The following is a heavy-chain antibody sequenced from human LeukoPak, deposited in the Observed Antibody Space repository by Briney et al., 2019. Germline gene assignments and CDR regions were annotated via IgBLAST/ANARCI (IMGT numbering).Heavy chain of an antibody. CDR3: ARDGGLGLWLVL. CDR2: INPSGGST. V-gene: IGHV1-46*01. J-gene: IGHJ4*02. Sequence: ASVKVSCKASGYTFTSYDINWVRQAPGQGLEWMGIINPSGGSTSYAQKFQGRVTMTRDTSTSTVYMELSSLRSEDTAVYYCARDGGLGLWLVLWGQGTLVTVSS. D-gene: IGHD6-19*01. CDR1: GYTFTSYD.